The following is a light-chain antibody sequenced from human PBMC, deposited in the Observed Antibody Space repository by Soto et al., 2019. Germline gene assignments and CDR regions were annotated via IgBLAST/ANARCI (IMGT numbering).Light chain of an antibody. CDR2: LNSDGSH. Sequence: QLVLTQSPSASASLGASVKLTCTLSSGHSDYAMAWHQQQPHKGPRYLMKLNSDGSHTKGDGIPDRFSGSSSGAERYLTISNLQSEDEADYYCHTWATGIQVFGGGTKLTVL. CDR1: SGHSDYA. V-gene: IGLV4-69*01. CDR3: HTWATGIQV. J-gene: IGLJ2*01.